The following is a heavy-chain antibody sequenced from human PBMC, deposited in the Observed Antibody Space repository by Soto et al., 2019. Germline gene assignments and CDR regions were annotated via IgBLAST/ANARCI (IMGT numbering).Heavy chain of an antibody. CDR3: AKEKGTIYFDY. CDR1: GFTVSSNY. V-gene: IGHV3-53*05. Sequence: GGSLRLSCAASGFTVSSNYMSWVRQAPGKGLEWVSVIYSGGSTYYADSVKGRFTISRDNSKNSLYLDMNGLRTEDTAFYYCAKEKGTIYFDYWGLGTLVTVSS. J-gene: IGHJ4*02. CDR2: IYSGGST.